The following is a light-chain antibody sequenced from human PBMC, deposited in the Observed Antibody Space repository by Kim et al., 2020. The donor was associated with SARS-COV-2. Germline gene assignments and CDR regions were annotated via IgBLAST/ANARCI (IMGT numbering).Light chain of an antibody. V-gene: IGKV1-39*01. CDR2: AAS. Sequence: DIQMTQSPSSMSASVGDRVTITCRARQSISSYLNWYQQRPGNAPKLLIYAASSLQSGVPSRFRGSGSGTDFTLTIRSLQPEDIATYYCEQSYSTPYTFGQGTNLDNK. J-gene: IGKJ2*01. CDR3: EQSYSTPYT. CDR1: QSISSY.